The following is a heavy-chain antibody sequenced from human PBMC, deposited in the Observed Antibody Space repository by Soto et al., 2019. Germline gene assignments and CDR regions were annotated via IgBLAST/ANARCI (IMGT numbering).Heavy chain of an antibody. CDR3: AREVISPATSDDFDI. Sequence: QVQLQESGPGLVKPSQTLSVTSTVSGGSLSSDNFFWSWVRQHPETGLEWVGYIYHTGAAYYNPSLKSRLTISLDTSKNRFSLSLISVTAADTAVYYCAREVISPATSDDFDIWGQGTMVSVSS. J-gene: IGHJ3*02. CDR1: GGSLSSDNFF. V-gene: IGHV4-31*03. D-gene: IGHD1-26*01. CDR2: IYHTGAA.